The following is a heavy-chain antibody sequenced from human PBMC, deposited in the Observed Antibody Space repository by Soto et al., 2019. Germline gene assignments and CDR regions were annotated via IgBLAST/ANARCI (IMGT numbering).Heavy chain of an antibody. CDR1: GYPFTSYV. CDR2: ISAYNGNT. D-gene: IGHD6-19*01. CDR3: ASVSNMACSGWYDCYYYGMDV. J-gene: IGHJ6*02. V-gene: IGHV1-18*01. Sequence: GASVKVSCKASGYPFTSYVISWVRQAPGQGLEWMGWISAYNGNTNYAQKLQGRVTMTTDTSTSTAYMELRSLRSDDTAVYYCASVSNMACSGWYDCYYYGMDVWGQGTTVTVSS.